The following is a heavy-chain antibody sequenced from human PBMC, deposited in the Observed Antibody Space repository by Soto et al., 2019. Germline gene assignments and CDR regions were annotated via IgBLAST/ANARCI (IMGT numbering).Heavy chain of an antibody. Sequence: EMQLVESGGGLVQAGGSLSLSCAASGFTFSRYSMNWARQAPGKGLEWVAYISFSSTTIFYADSVKGRFTISRDNAKNSLYLQMNSLRDEDTSIYYCARDNGLAGSFDPWGQGTLVTVSS. CDR3: ARDNGLAGSFDP. V-gene: IGHV3-48*02. D-gene: IGHD3-3*02. CDR1: GFTFSRYS. CDR2: ISFSSTTI. J-gene: IGHJ5*02.